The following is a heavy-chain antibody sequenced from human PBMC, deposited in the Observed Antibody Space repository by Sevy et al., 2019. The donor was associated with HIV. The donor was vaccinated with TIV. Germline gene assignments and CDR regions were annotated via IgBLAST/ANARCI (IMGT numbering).Heavy chain of an antibody. CDR1: GFTFSIYA. V-gene: IGHV3-30*04. Sequence: GGSLRLSCAASGFTFSIYAIHWVRQAPGKGLEWVAVISYDGSKKYYVDSVKDQFTISRDNSKNTLYLQMNGLRPEDTAVYHCAPALPSAVTNPFYYYGMDVWGQGTTVTVSS. D-gene: IGHD4-17*01. CDR3: APALPSAVTNPFYYYGMDV. J-gene: IGHJ6*02. CDR2: ISYDGSKK.